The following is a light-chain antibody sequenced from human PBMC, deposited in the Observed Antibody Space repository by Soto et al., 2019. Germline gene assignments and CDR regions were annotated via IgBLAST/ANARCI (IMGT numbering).Light chain of an antibody. CDR1: QSVRRY. J-gene: IGKJ4*01. V-gene: IGKV3-11*01. Sequence: EIVLTQSPATLSLSPGERATLSCRASQSVRRYLAWYQQKPGQAPRILIYDVSKRAAGITARFSGSGSGADFTLNISSLEPEDFAVYYCQQRTNWLTFGGGTKVEIK. CDR3: QQRTNWLT. CDR2: DVS.